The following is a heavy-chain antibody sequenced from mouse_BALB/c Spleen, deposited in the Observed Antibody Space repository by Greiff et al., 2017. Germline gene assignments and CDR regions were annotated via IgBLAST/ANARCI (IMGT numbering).Heavy chain of an antibody. Sequence: EVMLVESGGDLVKPGGSLKLSCAASGFTFSSYGMSWVRQTPDKRLEWVATISSGGSYTYYPDSVKGRFTISRDNAKNTLYLQMSSLKSEDTAMYYCARHDAGAAMDYWGQGTSVTVAS. J-gene: IGHJ4*01. CDR1: GFTFSSYG. CDR2: ISSGGSYT. CDR3: ARHDAGAAMDY. V-gene: IGHV5-6*02.